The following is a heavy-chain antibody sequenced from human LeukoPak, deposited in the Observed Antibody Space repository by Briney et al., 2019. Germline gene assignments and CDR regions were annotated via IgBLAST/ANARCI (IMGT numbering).Heavy chain of an antibody. J-gene: IGHJ5*02. V-gene: IGHV4-34*01. Sequence: PSETLSLTCAVYGGSFSGYYWSWIRQPPGKGLEWIGEINHSGSTNYNPSLKSRVTISVDTSKNQFSLKLSSVTAADTAVYYCARSCPSINYGDYVTWNWFDPWGQGTLVTVSS. CDR1: GGSFSGYY. CDR3: ARSCPSINYGDYVTWNWFDP. CDR2: INHSGST. D-gene: IGHD4-17*01.